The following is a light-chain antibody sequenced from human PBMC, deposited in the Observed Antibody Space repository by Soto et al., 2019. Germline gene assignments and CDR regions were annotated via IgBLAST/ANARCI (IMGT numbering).Light chain of an antibody. CDR1: RSVNNDH. CDR2: GAS. J-gene: IGKJ4*01. V-gene: IGKV3-20*01. Sequence: EIVLTQSPGTLSLSPGERATISCRASRSVNNDHLAWYQKQPGQAPRLLIYGASSRATGSPDRFSGSGSGASFSLTISRLEPHDFALYYCQQYADSPPAFGGGTKVEIE. CDR3: QQYADSPPA.